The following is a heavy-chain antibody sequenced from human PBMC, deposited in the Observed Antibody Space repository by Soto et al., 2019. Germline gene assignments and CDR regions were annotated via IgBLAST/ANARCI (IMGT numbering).Heavy chain of an antibody. V-gene: IGHV3-23*01. CDR2: ISGSGGST. J-gene: IGHJ4*02. CDR1: GFTFSSDA. CDR3: ANFQYSSGWYDY. D-gene: IGHD6-19*01. Sequence: EVQLLESGGGLVQPGGSLRLSCAASGFTFSSDAMSWVRQAPGKGLEWVSAISGSGGSTYYADSVKGRFTISRDNSKNTLYLQMNSLRAEDTAVYYCANFQYSSGWYDYWGQGTLVTVSS.